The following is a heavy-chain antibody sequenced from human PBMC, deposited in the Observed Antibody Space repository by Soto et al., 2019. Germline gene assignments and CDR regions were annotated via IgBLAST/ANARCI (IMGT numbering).Heavy chain of an antibody. CDR1: GYTFTSYD. V-gene: IGHV1-8*01. Sequence: ASVKVSCKASGYTFTSYDINWVRQATGQELEWMGWMNPNSGNTGYAQKFQGRVTMTRNTSISTAYMELSSLRSEDTAVYYCARERGASSPFDYWGQGTLVTVSS. CDR2: MNPNSGNT. J-gene: IGHJ4*02. CDR3: ARERGASSPFDY. D-gene: IGHD6-19*01.